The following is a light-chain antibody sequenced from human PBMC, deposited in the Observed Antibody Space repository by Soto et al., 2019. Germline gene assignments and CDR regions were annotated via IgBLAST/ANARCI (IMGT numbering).Light chain of an antibody. CDR1: ENIYNY. V-gene: IGKV3-11*01. CDR2: DAL. CDR3: QQRSKWPLT. Sequence: EIVLTQSPATLSLSPGQRATLSCRASENIYNYLAWYQQKPGQAPRLLIYDALSRATGIPARFSGSGSGTDFTLTISSLDPEDFAVYYCQQRSKWPLTFGGGTKVDIK. J-gene: IGKJ4*01.